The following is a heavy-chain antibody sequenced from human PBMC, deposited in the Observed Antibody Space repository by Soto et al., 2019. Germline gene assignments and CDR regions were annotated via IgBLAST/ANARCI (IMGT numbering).Heavy chain of an antibody. CDR2: INSDGRNT. CDR3: ARGGVPAAMSY. D-gene: IGHD2-2*01. V-gene: IGHV3-74*01. J-gene: IGHJ4*02. Sequence: EVQLVESGGGLVQPGGSLRLSCAASGFTFSSFWMHWVRQAPGEGLVWVSRINSDGRNTNYADSVKGRFTISRDNAKNTLYLKMNSLRAEDTAVYYCARGGVPAAMSYWGQGTLVTVSS. CDR1: GFTFSSFW.